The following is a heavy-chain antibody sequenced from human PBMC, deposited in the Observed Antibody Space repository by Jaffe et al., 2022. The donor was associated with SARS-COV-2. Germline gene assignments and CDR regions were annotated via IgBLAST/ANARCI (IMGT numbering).Heavy chain of an antibody. Sequence: QVQLQESGPGLVEPSETLSLTCTVSGGSISTYFWNWIRQPPGKGLEWIGYIYYSGSTNYNLSLKSRVTISVDTSKNQFSLTLSSVTAADTAVYYCARGGSSWPYYFDYWGQGILVAVSS. CDR3: ARGGSSWPYYFDY. J-gene: IGHJ4*02. CDR1: GGSISTYF. D-gene: IGHD6-13*01. CDR2: IYYSGST. V-gene: IGHV4-59*01.